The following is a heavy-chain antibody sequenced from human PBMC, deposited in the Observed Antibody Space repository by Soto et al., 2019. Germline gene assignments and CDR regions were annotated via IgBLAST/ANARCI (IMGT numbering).Heavy chain of an antibody. CDR1: GFTFSSYG. CDR3: ARDTPYDYGDYGRYYYYYMDV. CDR2: IWYDGSNK. J-gene: IGHJ6*03. V-gene: IGHV3-33*01. D-gene: IGHD4-17*01. Sequence: GGSLRLSCAASGFTFSSYGMHWVRQAPGKGLEWVAVIWYDGSNKYYADSVKGRFTISRDNSKNTLYLQMNSLRAEDTAVYYCARDTPYDYGDYGRYYYYYMDVWGKGTTVTVSS.